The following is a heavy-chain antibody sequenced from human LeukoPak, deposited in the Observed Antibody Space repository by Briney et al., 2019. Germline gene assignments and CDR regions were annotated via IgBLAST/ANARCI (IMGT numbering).Heavy chain of an antibody. CDR3: ARGRSITINYLWFSQAYYMDV. D-gene: IGHD3-3*01. CDR1: GGSFSGYY. V-gene: IGHV4-34*01. Sequence: SETLSLTCAVYGGSFSGYYWSWIRQPPGKGLEWIGEINHSGSTNYNPSLKSRVTISVDTSKNQFSLKLSSVTAADTAVYYCARGRSITINYLWFSQAYYMDVWGKGTTVTVSS. CDR2: INHSGST. J-gene: IGHJ6*03.